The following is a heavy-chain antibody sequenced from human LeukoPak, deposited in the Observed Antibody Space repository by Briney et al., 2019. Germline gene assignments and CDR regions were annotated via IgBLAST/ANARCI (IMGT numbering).Heavy chain of an antibody. D-gene: IGHD3-16*02. V-gene: IGHV3-23*01. J-gene: IGHJ4*02. CDR2: ISGSGGST. CDR1: GFTFNNYW. Sequence: GGSLRLSCVASGFTFNNYWMSWVRQAPGKGLEWVSAISGSGGSTYYADSVKGRFTISRDNSKNTLYLQMNSLRAEDTAVYYCAKDATRGYDYVWGSYRYSPYYWGQGTLVTVSS. CDR3: AKDATRGYDYVWGSYRYSPYY.